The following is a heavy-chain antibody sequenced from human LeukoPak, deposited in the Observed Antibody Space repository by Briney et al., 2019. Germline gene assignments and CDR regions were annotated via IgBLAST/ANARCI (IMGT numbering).Heavy chain of an antibody. Sequence: PGGSLRLSCAASGFTFSSYWMSWVRQAPGKGLEWVANIKQDGSEKYYVDSVKGRFTISRDNAKNSLYLQMTSLRAEDTAVYYCAGESGSRSYYYYMDVWGKGTTVTVSS. CDR3: AGESGSRSYYYYMDV. CDR2: IKQDGSEK. D-gene: IGHD2-2*01. CDR1: GFTFSSYW. V-gene: IGHV3-7*01. J-gene: IGHJ6*03.